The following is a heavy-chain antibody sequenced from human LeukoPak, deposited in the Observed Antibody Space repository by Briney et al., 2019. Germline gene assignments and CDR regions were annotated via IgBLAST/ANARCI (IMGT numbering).Heavy chain of an antibody. Sequence: SETLSLTCTVSGGSISSSSYYWSWIRQPPGKGLEWIGEINHSGSTNYNPSLKSRVTISVDTSKNQFSLKLSSVTAADTAVYYCARGEDAYCSSTSCSSLDYWGQGTLVTVSS. CDR2: INHSGST. J-gene: IGHJ4*02. CDR3: ARGEDAYCSSTSCSSLDY. CDR1: GGSISSSSYY. D-gene: IGHD2-2*01. V-gene: IGHV4-39*07.